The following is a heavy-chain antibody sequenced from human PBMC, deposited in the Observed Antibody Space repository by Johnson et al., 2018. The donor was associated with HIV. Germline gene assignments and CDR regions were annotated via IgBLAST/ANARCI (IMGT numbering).Heavy chain of an antibody. CDR1: GVTFSSYG. CDR3: ARQVYCSSTSCSSAFDI. V-gene: IGHV3-30*03. J-gene: IGHJ3*02. Sequence: QVQLVEAGGGVVKPGRSLRLSCAAFGVTFSSYGMHWVRQAPGKGLEWVAVISYDGRNQYYADSVKGRFIISRDNSKNTLYLQMNSLRAGDTAVYYCARQVYCSSTSCSSAFDIWGQGTVVTVSS. CDR2: ISYDGRNQ. D-gene: IGHD2-2*01.